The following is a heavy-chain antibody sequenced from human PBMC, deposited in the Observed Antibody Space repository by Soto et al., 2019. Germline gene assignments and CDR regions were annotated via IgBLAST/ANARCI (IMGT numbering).Heavy chain of an antibody. CDR1: GFSFSTYG. J-gene: IGHJ6*03. D-gene: IGHD3-16*01. Sequence: DVQLLESGGGLAQRGGSLRLSCAASGFSFSTYGMTWVRQAPGKGLEWVSYGGSGGSTYYADSVKGRFTIARDNSKNTLNLLMNILRAEDTAVYYCVKFRGRAYHYYYMDVWGNGTTVTVPS. CDR2: YGGSGGST. CDR3: VKFRGRAYHYYYMDV. V-gene: IGHV3-23*01.